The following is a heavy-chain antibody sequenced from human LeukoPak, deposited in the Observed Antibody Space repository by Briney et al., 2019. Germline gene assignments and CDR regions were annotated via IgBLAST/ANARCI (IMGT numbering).Heavy chain of an antibody. J-gene: IGHJ4*02. CDR1: GGSISSSSYY. V-gene: IGHV4-39*01. D-gene: IGHD1-14*01. CDR3: VLTGSSDYYFDY. CDR2: IYYSGST. Sequence: SETLSLTCTVSGGSISSSSYYWGWIRQPPGKGLDWLGNIYYSGSTYYNSSLKSRVTISVDTSKTQLSLKLSSVTAADTAVYYCVLTGSSDYYFDYWGQGILVTASS.